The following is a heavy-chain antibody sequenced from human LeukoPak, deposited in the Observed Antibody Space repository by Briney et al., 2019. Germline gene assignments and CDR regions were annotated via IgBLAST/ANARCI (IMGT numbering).Heavy chain of an antibody. CDR3: ARGALHVFDY. D-gene: IGHD3-10*02. V-gene: IGHV3-48*03. CDR2: ISTSGSTT. J-gene: IGHJ4*02. CDR1: GFTFSDYE. Sequence: GGSLRLSCAASGFTFSDYEINWVRQAPGKGLERVSCISTSGSTTYYADSVKGRFTISRDNAKNSLFLQMNTLTVEDTAVYYCARGALHVFDYWDQGTPVTVSS.